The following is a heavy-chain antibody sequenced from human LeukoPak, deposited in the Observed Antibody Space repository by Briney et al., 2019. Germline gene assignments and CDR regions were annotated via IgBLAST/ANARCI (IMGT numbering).Heavy chain of an antibody. Sequence: ASVKVSCKASGGTFSNYGIHWVRQAPGQGLEWMGWISAYNGNTNDAQKLQGRVTMTTDTSTSTAYMELRSLRSDDTAVYYCARVGSRYSSSWYFDYWGQGTLVTVSS. CDR1: GGTFSNYG. CDR2: ISAYNGNT. J-gene: IGHJ4*02. V-gene: IGHV1-18*01. D-gene: IGHD6-13*01. CDR3: ARVGSRYSSSWYFDY.